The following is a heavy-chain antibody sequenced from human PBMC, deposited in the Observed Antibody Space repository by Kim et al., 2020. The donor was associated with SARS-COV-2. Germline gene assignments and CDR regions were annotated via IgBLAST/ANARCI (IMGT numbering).Heavy chain of an antibody. Sequence: SETLSLTCSVSGASVTEFYWNWIRLSPGKGLEWIAYIRYIDDIVYNPSLFSRVAISLDTSNNQFSLTLHSVTAADTAVYYCARRRVSERPSGPENWF. CDR2: IRYIDDI. V-gene: IGHV4-59*08. CDR1: GASVTEFY. D-gene: IGHD3-10*01. J-gene: IGHJ5*01. CDR3: ARRRVSERPSGPENWF.